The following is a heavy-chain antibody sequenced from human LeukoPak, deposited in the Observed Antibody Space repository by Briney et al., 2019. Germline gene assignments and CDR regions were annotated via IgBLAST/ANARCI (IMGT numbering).Heavy chain of an antibody. CDR3: AKDPANQLLYPAHFSH. J-gene: IGHJ1*01. D-gene: IGHD2-2*01. CDR1: GFTFSSYS. CDR2: ISSSSSYI. V-gene: IGHV3-21*04. Sequence: GGSLRLSCAASGFTFSSYSMNWVRPAPGKGLEWVSSISSSSSYIYYADSVKGRFTISRDNSKNTLYLHMNSLRAEDTAIYCCAKDPANQLLYPAHFSHWGQGTLVTVSS.